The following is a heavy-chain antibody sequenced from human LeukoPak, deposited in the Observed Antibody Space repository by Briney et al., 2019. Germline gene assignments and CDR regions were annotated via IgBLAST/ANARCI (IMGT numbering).Heavy chain of an antibody. CDR1: GVIDSSNY. Sequence: GGSLRLSCTASGVIDSSNYMSWARQAPGKGLEWVSLIYAGGSTFYADSVMGRSTISRDKSNNTLYLLMNSLRAEDTAVYYCATGGRSGVAFESRGQGTLVTVSS. CDR2: IYAGGST. V-gene: IGHV3-53*01. J-gene: IGHJ4*02. CDR3: ATGGRSGVAFES. D-gene: IGHD2-15*01.